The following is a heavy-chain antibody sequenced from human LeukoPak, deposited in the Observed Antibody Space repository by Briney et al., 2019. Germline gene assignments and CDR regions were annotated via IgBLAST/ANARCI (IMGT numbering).Heavy chain of an antibody. Sequence: PGGSLRLSCAASGFTFSDYYMSWIRQAPGKGLEWVSYISSSSSTIYYADSVRGRFTISRDNAKNSLYLQMNSLRDEDTAVYYCARGPLDSYYDSSGYQYYFDYWGQGTLVTVSS. CDR3: ARGPLDSYYDSSGYQYYFDY. V-gene: IGHV3-11*04. CDR1: GFTFSDYY. D-gene: IGHD3-22*01. J-gene: IGHJ4*02. CDR2: ISSSSSTI.